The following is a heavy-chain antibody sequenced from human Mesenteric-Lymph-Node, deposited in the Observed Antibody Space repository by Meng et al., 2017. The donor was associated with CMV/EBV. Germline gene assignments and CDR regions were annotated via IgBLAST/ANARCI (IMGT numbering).Heavy chain of an antibody. J-gene: IGHJ4*02. Sequence: GSLRLSCTVSGDSIRSFYWTWIRESPGKGLEWIGYVYDSGSTNYNPSLKSRVTISLDTSKNQFSLELSSVTAADTAVYYCARVVPPGYCSSTSCSFFDYWGQGTLVTVSS. D-gene: IGHD2-2*01. CDR3: ARVVPPGYCSSTSCSFFDY. CDR2: VYDSGST. V-gene: IGHV4-59*12. CDR1: GDSIRSFY.